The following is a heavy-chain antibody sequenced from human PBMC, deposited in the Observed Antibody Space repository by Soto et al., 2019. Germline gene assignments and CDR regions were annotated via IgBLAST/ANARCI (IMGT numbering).Heavy chain of an antibody. CDR1: GFTFSSYA. Sequence: PGGSLRLSCAASGFTFSSYAMHWVRQAPGKGLEWVAVISYDGSNKYHADSVKGRFTISRDNSKNTLYLQMNSLRAEDTAVYYCARAGRRDGHNSYYYYGMDVWGQGTTVTVSS. CDR3: ARAGRRDGHNSYYYYGMDV. D-gene: IGHD3-10*01. V-gene: IGHV3-30-3*01. J-gene: IGHJ6*02. CDR2: ISYDGSNK.